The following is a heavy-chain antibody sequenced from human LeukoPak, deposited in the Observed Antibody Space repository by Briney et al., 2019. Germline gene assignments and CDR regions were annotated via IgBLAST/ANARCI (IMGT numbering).Heavy chain of an antibody. CDR1: GFTFNNYE. D-gene: IGHD3-10*02. J-gene: IGHJ6*04. V-gene: IGHV3-48*03. Sequence: GGSLRLSCAASGFTFNNYEFNWIRQAPGKGLEWVSFISSSGMTIYYADVVKGRFTISRDDAKNSLYLQMNSLRAEDTAVYYCAELGITMIGGVWGKGTTVTISS. CDR3: AELGITMIGGV. CDR2: ISSSGMTI.